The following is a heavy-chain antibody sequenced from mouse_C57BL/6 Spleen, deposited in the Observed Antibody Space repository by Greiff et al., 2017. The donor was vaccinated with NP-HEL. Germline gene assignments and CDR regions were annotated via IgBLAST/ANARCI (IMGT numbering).Heavy chain of an antibody. Sequence: VQLQQSGPELVKPGASVKISCKASGYAFSSSWMNWVKQRPGKGLEWIGRIYPGDGDTNYNGKFKGKATLTADKSSSTAYMQLSSLTSEDSAVYFCARGQLRGAMDYWGQGTSVTVSS. CDR2: IYPGDGDT. D-gene: IGHD3-2*02. J-gene: IGHJ4*01. CDR1: GYAFSSSW. V-gene: IGHV1-82*01. CDR3: ARGQLRGAMDY.